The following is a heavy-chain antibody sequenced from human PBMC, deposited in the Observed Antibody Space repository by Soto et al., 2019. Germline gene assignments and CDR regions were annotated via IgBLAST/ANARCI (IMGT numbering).Heavy chain of an antibody. CDR1: GYTFTSYA. V-gene: IGHV1-3*01. Sequence: QVQLVQSGAEVKKPGASVKVSCKASGYTFTSYAMHWVRQAPGQRLEWMGWINAGNGNTKYSQKFQGRVTITRDTSASXAYMELSSLRSEDTAVYYCARPRGAPGYYYGMDVWGQGTTVTVSS. D-gene: IGHD3-10*01. CDR3: ARPRGAPGYYYGMDV. CDR2: INAGNGNT. J-gene: IGHJ6*02.